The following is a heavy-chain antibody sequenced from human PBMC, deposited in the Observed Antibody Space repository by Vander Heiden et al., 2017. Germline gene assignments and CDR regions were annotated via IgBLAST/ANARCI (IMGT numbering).Heavy chain of an antibody. J-gene: IGHJ5*02. CDR2: RADDGSSK. CDR1: GFAFRVYA. V-gene: IGHV3-30-3*01. Sequence: QVQLVDSVGGVVQPGRPLRLSCAASGFAFRVYALHWVRQASGKGTEWVSSRADDGSSKYYGDVVKGRFTISRDNSNNSVSLQRNSLRGANTSVYYGSRGADCSSSERECDHCCQG. D-gene: IGHD6-6*01. CDR3: SRGADCSSSERECDH.